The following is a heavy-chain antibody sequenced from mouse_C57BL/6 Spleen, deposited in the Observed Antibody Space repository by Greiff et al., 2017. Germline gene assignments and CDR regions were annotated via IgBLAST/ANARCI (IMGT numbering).Heavy chain of an antibody. CDR1: GYAFSSSW. Sequence: QVQLQQSGPELVKPGASVKISCKASGYAFSSSWMNWVKQRPGQGLEWIGRIYPGDGDTNYNGKFKGKATLTADKSSSTAYMQLSSLTSEDSAVYFCARRVYCDDWGKGTTVTVAS. CDR2: IYPGDGDT. J-gene: IGHJ2*01. CDR3: ARRVYCDD. V-gene: IGHV1-82*01.